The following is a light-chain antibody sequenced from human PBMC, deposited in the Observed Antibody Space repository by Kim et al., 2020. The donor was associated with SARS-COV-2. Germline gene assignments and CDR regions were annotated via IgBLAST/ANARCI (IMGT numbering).Light chain of an antibody. CDR3: HQYDNLPFT. J-gene: IGKJ3*01. CDR1: QDISSY. V-gene: IGKV1-33*01. Sequence: DIQMTQSPSSLSASVGDRVTITCQASQDISSYLNWYQQKPGKAPKLLIYDASNLETGVPSRFSGSGSGTDFTFTISSLQPEDIATYYCHQYDNLPFTFGPGTKVDIK. CDR2: DAS.